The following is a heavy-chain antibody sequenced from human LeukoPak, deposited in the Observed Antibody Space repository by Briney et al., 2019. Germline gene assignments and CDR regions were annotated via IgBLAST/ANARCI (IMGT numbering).Heavy chain of an antibody. Sequence: GGSLRLSCAASGFTFSNAWMNWVRQAPGKGLEWVGRIKSKTDGGTTDYAAPVKGRFTISRDDSKNTLYLQMDSLKAEDTAVYYCATDAYLLFGEFAYWGQGILVTVSS. D-gene: IGHD3-10*01. J-gene: IGHJ4*02. V-gene: IGHV3-15*01. CDR2: IKSKTDGGTT. CDR1: GFTFSNAW. CDR3: ATDAYLLFGEFAY.